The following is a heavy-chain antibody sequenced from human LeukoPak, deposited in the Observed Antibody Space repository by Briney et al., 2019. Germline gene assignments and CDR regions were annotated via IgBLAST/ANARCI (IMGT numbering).Heavy chain of an antibody. Sequence: PGGSLXLSCAASGFTFDDYGXXXXXXXPXXXXXXXSXXXXXXGSTGYXXXXXXXXTIXXXXAKNSLYLQMNSLXAXDTALYYCVGWRATGGYYFDYWGQGTLVTVSS. CDR1: GFTFDDYG. CDR2: XXXXXGST. D-gene: IGHD2-8*02. V-gene: IGHV3-20*04. J-gene: IGHJ4*02. CDR3: VGWRATGGYYFDY.